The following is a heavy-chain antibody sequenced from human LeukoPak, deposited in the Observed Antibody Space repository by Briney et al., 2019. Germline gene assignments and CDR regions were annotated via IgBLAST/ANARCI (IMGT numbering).Heavy chain of an antibody. J-gene: IGHJ5*02. CDR2: FYASGTT. CDR3: ARTHCGGGSCDTFDP. D-gene: IGHD2-21*01. V-gene: IGHV4-4*07. Sequence: PSETLSLTCNVFGVSISNYFWSWLRQPAGKGLEWIGRFYASGTTYYNPSLRSRVTLSMDTSKNHFFLKLTSVTAADTAVYYCARTHCGGGSCDTFDPWGQGTLVTASS. CDR1: GVSISNYF.